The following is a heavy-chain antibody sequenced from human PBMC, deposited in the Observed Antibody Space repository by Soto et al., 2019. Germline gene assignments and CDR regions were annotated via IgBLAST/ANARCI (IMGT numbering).Heavy chain of an antibody. J-gene: IGHJ6*02. Sequence: QVQLVESGGGVVQPGRSLRLSCAASGFTFSSYGMHWVRQAPGKGLEWVAVIWYDGSNKYYADSVKGRFTISRDNSKNALYLQMNSLRAEDTAVYYCARGGQVYDQEDGMDVWGQGTTVTVSS. CDR3: ARGGQVYDQEDGMDV. V-gene: IGHV3-33*01. CDR1: GFTFSSYG. CDR2: IWYDGSNK. D-gene: IGHD5-12*01.